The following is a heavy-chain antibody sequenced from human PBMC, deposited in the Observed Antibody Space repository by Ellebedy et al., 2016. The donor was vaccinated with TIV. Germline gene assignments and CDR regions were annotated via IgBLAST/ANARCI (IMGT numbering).Heavy chain of an antibody. CDR2: ISSSSSYI. CDR3: ARDSGGSYSLGY. Sequence: PSETLSLTCAVYGGSFSGYYWSWIRQPPGQGLEWVSCISSSSSYIYYADSVKGRFTISRDNAKNSLFLQMNSLRAEDTAVYYCARDSGGSYSLGYWGQGTLVTVSS. CDR1: GGSFSGYY. D-gene: IGHD1-26*01. V-gene: IGHV3-11*06. J-gene: IGHJ4*02.